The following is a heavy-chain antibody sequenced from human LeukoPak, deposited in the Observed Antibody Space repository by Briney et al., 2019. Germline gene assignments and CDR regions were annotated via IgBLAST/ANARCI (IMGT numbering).Heavy chain of an antibody. CDR3: AKDGYKGYCSSTSCPEGAFDI. Sequence: GGSLRLSCAASGFTFSSYAMSWVRQAPGKGLEWVSAISGSGGSTYYADSVKGRFTISRDNSKNTLYLQMTSLRAEDTAVYYCAKDGYKGYCSSTSCPEGAFDIWGQGTMVTVSS. CDR2: ISGSGGST. CDR1: GFTFSSYA. J-gene: IGHJ3*02. V-gene: IGHV3-23*01. D-gene: IGHD2-2*01.